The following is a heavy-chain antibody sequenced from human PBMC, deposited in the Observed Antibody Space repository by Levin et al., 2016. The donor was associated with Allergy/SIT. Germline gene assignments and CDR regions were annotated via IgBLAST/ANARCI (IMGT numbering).Heavy chain of an antibody. D-gene: IGHD2-2*02. CDR3: ARVLDIVVVPAAIRWFDP. V-gene: IGHV4-4*02. J-gene: IGHJ5*02. CDR2: IYHSGST. Sequence: VRQAPGKGLEWIGEIYHSGSTNYNPSLKSRVTISVDKSKNQFSLKLSSVTAADTAVYYCARVLDIVVVPAAIRWFDPWGQGTLVTVSS.